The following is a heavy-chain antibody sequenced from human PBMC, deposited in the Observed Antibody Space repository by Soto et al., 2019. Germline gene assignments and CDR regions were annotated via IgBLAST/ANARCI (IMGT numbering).Heavy chain of an antibody. CDR2: IIPIFGTA. D-gene: IGHD3-3*01. CDR1: GGTFSSYA. V-gene: IGHV1-69*06. J-gene: IGHJ6*02. CDR3: ARSMETYYYGMDV. Sequence: ASVKVSCKASGGTFSSYAISWVRQAPGQGLEWMGGIIPIFGTANYAQKFQGRVTITADKSTSTAYMELSSLRSEDTAVYYCARSMETYYYGMDVWGQGTTVTVSS.